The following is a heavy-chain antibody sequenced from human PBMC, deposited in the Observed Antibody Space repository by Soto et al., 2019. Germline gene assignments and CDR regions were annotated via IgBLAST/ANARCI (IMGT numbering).Heavy chain of an antibody. D-gene: IGHD1-7*01. CDR3: ASRTGTNERYYYYGMDV. CDR2: IDPSDSYT. V-gene: IGHV5-10-1*01. J-gene: IGHJ6*02. Sequence: GESLKISCKGSGYSFTSYWISWVRQMPGKGLEWMGRIDPSDSYTNYSPSFRGHVTISADKSISTAYLQWSSLKASDTAMYYCASRTGTNERYYYYGMDVWGQGTTVTVSS. CDR1: GYSFTSYW.